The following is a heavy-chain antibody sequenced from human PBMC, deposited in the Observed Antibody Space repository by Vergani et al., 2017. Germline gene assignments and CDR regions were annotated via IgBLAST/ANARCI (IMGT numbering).Heavy chain of an antibody. Sequence: QVQLVESGGGVVQPGRSLRLSCAASGFTFSSYGMHWVRQAPGKGLEWVAVIWYDGSNKYYADSVKGRFTISRDNSKNTLYLQMNSLRAEDTAVYYCARDGRGWYNWFDPWGQGTLVTVSS. D-gene: IGHD6-19*01. CDR3: ARDGRGWYNWFDP. J-gene: IGHJ5*02. V-gene: IGHV3-33*01. CDR1: GFTFSSYG. CDR2: IWYDGSNK.